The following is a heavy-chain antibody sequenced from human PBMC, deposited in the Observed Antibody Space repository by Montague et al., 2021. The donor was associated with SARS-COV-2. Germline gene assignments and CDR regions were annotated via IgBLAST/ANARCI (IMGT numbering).Heavy chain of an antibody. V-gene: IGHV4-34*01. Sequence: SETRSLTCALYGGSFSGFQWSWIRQSPGKGLEWIGEINQSGSTNYSVSLKSRLTMSLDTSKNQVSLKLSSVTAADTAVYYCATSSSRSYYVGLDYWGQGTLVTVTS. CDR2: INQSGST. J-gene: IGHJ4*02. D-gene: IGHD3-10*01. CDR1: GGSFSGFQ. CDR3: ATSSSRSYYVGLDY.